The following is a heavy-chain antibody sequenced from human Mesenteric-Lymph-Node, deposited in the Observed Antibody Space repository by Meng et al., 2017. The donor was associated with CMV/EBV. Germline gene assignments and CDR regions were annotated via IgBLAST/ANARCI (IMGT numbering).Heavy chain of an antibody. Sequence: FSTFYMHWVRQAPGKGLEWVASIDSSGNYTYYADSVKGRFTVSRDNAKNSLYLQMNSLRADDTAVYYCARDPRISIFGVGNPPTDYWGQGTLVTVSS. CDR2: IDSSGNYT. J-gene: IGHJ4*02. D-gene: IGHD3-3*01. V-gene: IGHV3-21*01. CDR3: ARDPRISIFGVGNPPTDY. CDR1: FSTFY.